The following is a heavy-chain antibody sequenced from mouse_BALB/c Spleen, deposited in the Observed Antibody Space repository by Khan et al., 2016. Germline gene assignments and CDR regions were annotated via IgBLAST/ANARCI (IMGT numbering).Heavy chain of an antibody. V-gene: IGHV1-4*02. CDR1: GYTFISYT. CDR2: INPSGEHT. J-gene: IGHJ4*01. CDR3: SRGGNYRGSAMDY. Sequence: VQLVESEAELARPGASVKMSRKASGYTFISYTIHWVKQRPGQGLEWIGYINPSGEHTVYSENFKDKTTLTVDKASSTAYMQVNSLTSEDSAVCYCSRGGNYRGSAMDYWGQGTSVTVSS. D-gene: IGHD2-1*01.